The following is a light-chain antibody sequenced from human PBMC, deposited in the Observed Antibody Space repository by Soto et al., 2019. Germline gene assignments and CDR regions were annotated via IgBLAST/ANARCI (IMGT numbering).Light chain of an antibody. J-gene: IGKJ4*01. CDR3: QQYGSSPRT. Sequence: VMTQSPATLSVSPGERATLSCRASQSVSSNLAWYQQKPGQAPRLLIYGASSRATGIPDRFSGSGSGTDFTLTISRLEPEDFAVYYCQQYGSSPRTFGGGTKVDI. V-gene: IGKV3-20*01. CDR2: GAS. CDR1: QSVSSN.